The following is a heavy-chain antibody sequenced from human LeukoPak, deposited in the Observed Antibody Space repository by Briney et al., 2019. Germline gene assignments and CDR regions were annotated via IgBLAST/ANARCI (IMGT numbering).Heavy chain of an antibody. CDR3: ARPHCYDTSGYCPGFDL. D-gene: IGHD3-22*01. Sequence: GGSLRLSCVASGFTFSAHWMHWVRQAPGKGLVWVSRIDSGGSSTFYADSVKGRFTIYRDNAKNTLYLQMNSLRPEDTAVYFCARPHCYDTSGYCPGFDLWGQGTMVTVSS. CDR2: IDSGGSST. CDR1: GFTFSAHW. V-gene: IGHV3-74*01. J-gene: IGHJ4*02.